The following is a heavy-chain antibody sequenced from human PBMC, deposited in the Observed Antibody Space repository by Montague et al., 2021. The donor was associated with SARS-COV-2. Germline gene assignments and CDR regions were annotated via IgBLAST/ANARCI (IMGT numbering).Heavy chain of an antibody. CDR2: LHHSGST. J-gene: IGHJ4*02. V-gene: IGHV4-59*01. Sequence: SETLSLTCSVSGYSITRVFWGWLRQPPGKGLKWIGHLHHSGSTXXXASXXXRLTMSPDTSKNQFSLQLSSVTAADTAVYYCARLYLGFNGKMYFFDAWGQGILVTVSS. CDR3: ARLYLGFNGKMYFFDA. D-gene: IGHD2-8*01. CDR1: GYSITRVF.